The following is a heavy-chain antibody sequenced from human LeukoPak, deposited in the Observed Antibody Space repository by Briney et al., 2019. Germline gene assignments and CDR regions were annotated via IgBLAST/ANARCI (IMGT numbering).Heavy chain of an antibody. Sequence: GESLQISCAASGFTFSGSAMHWVRQASGKGLEWVGRIRSKANSYATAYAASVKGRFTISRDDSKNTAYLQMNSLKTEDTAVYYCTSRIVVVPAATDYWGQGTLVTVSS. CDR2: IRSKANSYAT. CDR1: GFTFSGSA. V-gene: IGHV3-73*01. J-gene: IGHJ4*02. D-gene: IGHD2-2*01. CDR3: TSRIVVVPAATDY.